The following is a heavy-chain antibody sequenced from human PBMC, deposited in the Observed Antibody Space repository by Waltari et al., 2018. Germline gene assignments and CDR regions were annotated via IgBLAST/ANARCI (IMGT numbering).Heavy chain of an antibody. J-gene: IGHJ4*01. V-gene: IGHV4-34*01. D-gene: IGHD2-21*01. Sequence: QVQLHQWGAGQLKPSETLSLTCAVSGESFLGYFWSWVRQSPGKGLEWLGSIHYSGSPNYNPTLESRLSLSVDTTKKQFSLKLTSVTAADAALYFCARYGEVPASYFFDHWGQGTLVTVSS. CDR1: GESFLGYF. CDR3: ARYGEVPASYFFDH. CDR2: IHYSGSP.